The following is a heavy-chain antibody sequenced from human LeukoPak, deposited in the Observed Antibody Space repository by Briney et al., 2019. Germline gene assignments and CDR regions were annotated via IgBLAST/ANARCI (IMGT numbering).Heavy chain of an antibody. J-gene: IGHJ3*02. Sequence: GGSLRLSYAASGFTFRNSGMTWVRQAPGKGLEWVSSISNSGGTIFYADSVKGRFTISRDNSKNTVYLQVNSLRVEDTALYYCAKVAGRDSRDDAFDIWGQGTMVTVSS. CDR2: ISNSGGTI. V-gene: IGHV3-23*01. CDR3: AKVAGRDSRDDAFDI. D-gene: IGHD3-22*01. CDR1: GFTFRNSG.